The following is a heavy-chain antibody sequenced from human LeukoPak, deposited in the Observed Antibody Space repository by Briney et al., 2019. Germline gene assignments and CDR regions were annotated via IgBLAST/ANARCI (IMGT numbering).Heavy chain of an antibody. CDR1: GGSISSSSYY. D-gene: IGHD5-18*01. Sequence: PSETLSLTCTVSGGSISSSSYYWGWIRQPPGKGLEWIGSIYYSGSTYYNLSLKSRVTISVDTSKNQFSLKLSSVTAADTAVYYCARHASAPIYSYGYNDYWGQGTLVTVSS. V-gene: IGHV4-39*01. CDR3: ARHASAPIYSYGYNDY. CDR2: IYYSGST. J-gene: IGHJ4*02.